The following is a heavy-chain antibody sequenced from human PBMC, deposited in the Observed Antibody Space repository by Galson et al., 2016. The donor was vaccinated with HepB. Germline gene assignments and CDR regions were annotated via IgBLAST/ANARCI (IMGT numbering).Heavy chain of an antibody. CDR1: DFTFSNYT. V-gene: IGHV3-21*01. Sequence: SLRLSCAASDFTFSNYTMNWVRQAPGKGLEWVASISSRSSYTYYGDSVRGRFTISRDNTKNSLYLQMSSLRAEDTAVYYCARDPGKLYNWHVAFDPWGQGTLVTVSS. D-gene: IGHD1-20*01. CDR2: ISSRSSYT. J-gene: IGHJ5*02. CDR3: ARDPGKLYNWHVAFDP.